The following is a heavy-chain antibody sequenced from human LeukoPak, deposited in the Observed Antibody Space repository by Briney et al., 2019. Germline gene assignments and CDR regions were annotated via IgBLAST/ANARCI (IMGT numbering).Heavy chain of an antibody. J-gene: IGHJ4*02. CDR2: FDPEVGEDGGT. V-gene: IGHV1-24*01. D-gene: IGHD3-22*01. CDR1: GNTLTELS. Sequence: GSSVKVSCKVPGNTLTELSMHWVRQTPGRGLEWMGGFDPEVGEDGGTIYAQIFQGRVTMTEDTSTDTAYMELSSLRSEDTGVYYCTTGHYYDSSGYPYNFDYWGQGTLVTVSS. CDR3: TTGHYYDSSGYPYNFDY.